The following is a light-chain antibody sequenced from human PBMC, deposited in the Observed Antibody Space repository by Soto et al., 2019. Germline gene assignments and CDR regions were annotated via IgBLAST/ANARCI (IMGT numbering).Light chain of an antibody. CDR2: DVS. V-gene: IGLV2-14*03. CDR3: SSYTSSSTYV. Sequence: QSALTQPASVSGSPGQSIAISCTGTSSDVGAYNYVSWYQQHPGKAPKLMIYDVSNRPSGVSNRFSGSKSDNTASLTISGLQAEDEADYYCSSYTSSSTYVFGTGTKVTV. J-gene: IGLJ1*01. CDR1: SSDVGAYNY.